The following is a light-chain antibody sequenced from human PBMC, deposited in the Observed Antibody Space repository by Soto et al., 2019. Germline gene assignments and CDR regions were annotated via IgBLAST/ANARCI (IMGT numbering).Light chain of an antibody. CDR1: QRVGSKY. Sequence: DMVLTQSPGTMSLSTGEGATLXXRTSQRVGSKYFAWYQQKPGQAPRXXIYGASTRATGIPARFSGSGSGTEFTLTISSLQSEDFAVYYCQQYNNWPRTFGQGTKVDIK. CDR2: GAS. J-gene: IGKJ1*01. V-gene: IGKV3-15*01. CDR3: QQYNNWPRT.